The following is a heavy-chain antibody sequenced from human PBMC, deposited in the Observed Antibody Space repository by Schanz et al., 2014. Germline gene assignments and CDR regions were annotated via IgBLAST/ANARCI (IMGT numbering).Heavy chain of an antibody. CDR3: AKDAPYPFDL. CDR1: GFTFTNYA. CDR2: ISDSGDTA. Sequence: EVQLLESGGGLVQPGGSLRLSCAASGFTFTNYAMSWVRQAPGKGLEWVSLISDSGDTAYYADSVKGRFTISRDNSKNTLYLQMNSLRAEDTAIYYCAKDAPYPFDLWGRGTLVTVSS. J-gene: IGHJ2*01. V-gene: IGHV3-23*01.